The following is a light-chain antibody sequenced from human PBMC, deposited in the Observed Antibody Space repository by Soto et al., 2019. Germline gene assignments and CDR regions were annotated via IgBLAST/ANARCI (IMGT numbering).Light chain of an antibody. V-gene: IGKV3-11*01. J-gene: IGKJ4*01. CDR1: QSIISH. Sequence: EIMLTQSPATLSLSPGERATLSCRASQSIISHLAWYQQKPGQAPRLLMYDASNRATGILARFSGSGSGTDFTLTISSLEPEDFAVYYCQQRSTWPLTFGGGTKVEIK. CDR3: QQRSTWPLT. CDR2: DAS.